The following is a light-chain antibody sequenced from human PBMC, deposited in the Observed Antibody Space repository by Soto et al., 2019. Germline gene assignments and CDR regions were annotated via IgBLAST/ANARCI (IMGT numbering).Light chain of an antibody. V-gene: IGKV3-20*01. CDR1: QRVSNTY. Sequence: EIVLAQSPGTLSLSPGERATLSCRASQRVSNTYLAWYQQKPGQAPRLLIYGVSSRATRIPDRFSGSGSGTDFTLTISRLEPEDFAVYYCQQYSSSPVTFGGGTKVDIK. J-gene: IGKJ4*01. CDR2: GVS. CDR3: QQYSSSPVT.